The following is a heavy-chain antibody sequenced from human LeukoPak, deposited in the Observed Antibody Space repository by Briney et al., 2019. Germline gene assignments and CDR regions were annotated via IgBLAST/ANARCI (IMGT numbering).Heavy chain of an antibody. CDR2: ISDYNGNT. CDR1: GYTFTSYG. CDR3: ARAKRGYSGYDFTEVIDY. Sequence: ASVKVSCKASGYTFTSYGISWVRQAPGQGLEWMGWISDYNGNTNYAQKLQGRVTMTTDTSTSTAYMELRSLRSDDTAVYYCARAKRGYSGYDFTEVIDYWGQGTLVTVSS. V-gene: IGHV1-18*04. D-gene: IGHD5-12*01. J-gene: IGHJ4*02.